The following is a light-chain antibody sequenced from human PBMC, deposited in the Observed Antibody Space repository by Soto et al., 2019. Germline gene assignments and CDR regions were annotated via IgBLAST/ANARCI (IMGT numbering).Light chain of an antibody. CDR1: QSVASS. CDR3: QSYNDWPLT. CDR2: GAS. Sequence: ERVMTQSPATLSASPGERVTLSCRASQSVASSVAWYQQNPGQAPRLILYGASTRATGFPARFSGSGSGTEFTLTISSLQSEDFAVYFCQSYNDWPLTFGGGSTADIK. J-gene: IGKJ4*01. V-gene: IGKV3-15*01.